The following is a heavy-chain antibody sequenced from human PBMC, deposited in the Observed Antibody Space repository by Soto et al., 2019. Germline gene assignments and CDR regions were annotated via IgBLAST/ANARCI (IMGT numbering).Heavy chain of an antibody. J-gene: IGHJ4*02. CDR2: ISYDGSNK. V-gene: IGHV3-30*18. CDR3: AKDRRYYDTRGPLNY. CDR1: GFTFSSYG. Sequence: GGSLRLSCAASGFTFSSYGMHWVRQAPGKGLEWVAVISYDGSNKYYADSVKGRFTISRDNSKNTLYLQMNSLRAEDTAVYYCAKDRRYYDTRGPLNYWGQGTLVTVSS. D-gene: IGHD3-22*01.